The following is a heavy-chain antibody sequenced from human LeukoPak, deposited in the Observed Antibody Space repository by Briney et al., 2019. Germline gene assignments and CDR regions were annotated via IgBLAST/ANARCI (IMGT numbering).Heavy chain of an antibody. CDR3: ARHDSSGYSPFWYFDR. V-gene: IGHV3-21*01. CDR1: GFTVSSNY. CDR2: ISTSSVYK. Sequence: GGSLRLSCAASGFTVSSNYMSWVRQAPGKGLEWVSTISTSSVYKYYADSVKGRFTISRDNAKNSLFLQMNSLRAEDTAMYYCARHDSSGYSPFWYFDRWGRGTLVTVSS. J-gene: IGHJ2*01. D-gene: IGHD3-22*01.